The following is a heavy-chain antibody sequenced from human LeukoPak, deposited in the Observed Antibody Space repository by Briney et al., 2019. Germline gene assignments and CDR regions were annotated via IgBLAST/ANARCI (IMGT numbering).Heavy chain of an antibody. CDR3: ARHTNRLDAFDI. CDR2: IYYSGST. D-gene: IGHD3-3*01. J-gene: IGHJ3*02. CDR1: GDSISSYY. Sequence: SETPSLTCTVSGDSISSYYWSWIRQPPGKGLEWIGYIYYSGSTNYNPSLKSRVTISVDTSKNQFSLKLSSVTAADTAVYFCARHTNRLDAFDIWGQGTMVTVSS. V-gene: IGHV4-59*08.